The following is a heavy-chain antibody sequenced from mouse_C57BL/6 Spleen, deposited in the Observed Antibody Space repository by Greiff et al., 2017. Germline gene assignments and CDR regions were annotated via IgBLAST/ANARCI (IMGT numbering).Heavy chain of an antibody. CDR1: GFTFSDYG. D-gene: IGHD1-1*01. CDR3: AGRHYGSSSFDY. V-gene: IGHV5-17*01. J-gene: IGHJ2*01. Sequence: EVHLVESGGGLVKPGGSLKLSCAASGFTFSDYGMHWVRQAPEKGLEWVAYISSGSSTIYYADTVKGRFTISRDNAKNTLFLQMTSLRSEDTAMYYCAGRHYGSSSFDYWGQGTTLTVSS. CDR2: ISSGSSTI.